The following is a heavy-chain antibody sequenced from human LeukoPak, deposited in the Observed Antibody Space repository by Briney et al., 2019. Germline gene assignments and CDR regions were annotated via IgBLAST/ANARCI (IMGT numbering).Heavy chain of an antibody. CDR2: IDPSDSYT. J-gene: IGHJ6*02. CDR1: GNSFTSYW. CDR3: ARRGYYYYGMDV. V-gene: IGHV5-10-1*01. D-gene: IGHD3-10*01. Sequence: GESLKISCKGSGNSFTSYWVGWVRQMPGKGLEWMGRIDPSDSYTNYSPSFQGHVTISVDKSISTAYLQWTSLKSSDSAMYYCARRGYYYYGMDVWGQGTTVTVSS.